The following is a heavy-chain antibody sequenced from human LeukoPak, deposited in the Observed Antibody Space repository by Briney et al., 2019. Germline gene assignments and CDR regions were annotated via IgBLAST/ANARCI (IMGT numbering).Heavy chain of an antibody. CDR3: ARDVMGIVGATGAAFDI. CDR2: ISNSGSSI. J-gene: IGHJ3*02. D-gene: IGHD1-26*01. V-gene: IGHV3-11*04. Sequence: GGSLRLSCAASGFTFSDSYMTWIRQAPGKGLEWVSYISNSGSSIYYADSVKGRFTTSRDNAKSSLYLQMNSLRAEDTAVYYCARDVMGIVGATGAAFDIWGQGTMVTVSS. CDR1: GFTFSDSY.